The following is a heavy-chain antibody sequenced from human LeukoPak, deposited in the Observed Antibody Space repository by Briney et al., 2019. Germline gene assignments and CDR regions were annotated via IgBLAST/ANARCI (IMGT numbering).Heavy chain of an antibody. CDR2: ISSSGSTL. CDR3: ARQSSGRYYFDY. J-gene: IGHJ4*02. D-gene: IGHD3-16*02. V-gene: IGHV3-48*02. CDR1: GFTFSTYS. Sequence: GGSLRLSCAASGFTFSTYSMNWVRQAPGKGLEWVSSISSSGSTLYYADSVKGRFTISRDNAKNSLYLQMNSLRDEDTAVYYCARQSSGRYYFDYWGQGALVTVSS.